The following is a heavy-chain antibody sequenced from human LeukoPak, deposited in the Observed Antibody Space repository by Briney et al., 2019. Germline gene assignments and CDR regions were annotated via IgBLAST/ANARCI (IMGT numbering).Heavy chain of an antibody. CDR3: ARGATIFGVGYYMDV. CDR2: ISYDGSNK. V-gene: IGHV3-30*03. D-gene: IGHD3-3*01. CDR1: GFTFSSYS. Sequence: GGSLRLSCAASGFTFSSYSMNWVRKAPGKGLEWVAVISYDGSNKYYADSVKGRFTISRDNSKNTLYLQMNSLRAEDTAVYYCARGATIFGVGYYMDVWGKGTTVTVSS. J-gene: IGHJ6*03.